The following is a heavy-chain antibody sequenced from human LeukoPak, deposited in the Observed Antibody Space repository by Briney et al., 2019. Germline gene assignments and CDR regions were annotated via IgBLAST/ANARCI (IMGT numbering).Heavy chain of an antibody. V-gene: IGHV4-59*01. CDR3: ARLGGYSYGLRR. Sequence: SETLSLTRTVSGGSISSYYWSWIRQPPGKGLEWIGYIYYSGSTNYNPSLKSRVTISVDTSKNQFSLKLSSVTAADTAVYYCARLGGYSYGLRRWGQGTLVTVSS. D-gene: IGHD5-18*01. CDR2: IYYSGST. J-gene: IGHJ4*02. CDR1: GGSISSYY.